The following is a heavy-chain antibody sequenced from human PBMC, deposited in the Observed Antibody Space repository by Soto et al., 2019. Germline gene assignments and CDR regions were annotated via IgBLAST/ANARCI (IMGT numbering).Heavy chain of an antibody. J-gene: IGHJ5*02. V-gene: IGHV4-31*03. CDR2: IYYSGST. D-gene: IGHD1-7*01. CDR1: GGSISSGGYY. Sequence: TLSLTCTVSGGSISSGGYYWSWIRQHPGKGLEWIGYIYYSGSTYYNPSLKSRVTISVDTSKNQFSLKLSSVTAADTAVYYCARRSNPLYNWNYDNWFDPSGQGTLVTVSS. CDR3: ARRSNPLYNWNYDNWFDP.